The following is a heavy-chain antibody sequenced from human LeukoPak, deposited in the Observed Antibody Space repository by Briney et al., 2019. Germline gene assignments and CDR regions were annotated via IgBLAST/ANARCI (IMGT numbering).Heavy chain of an antibody. CDR2: FYYSGRT. CDR3: LRTTLWDI. D-gene: IGHD2-21*01. CDR1: GGSISSYY. V-gene: IGHV4-59*01. J-gene: IGHJ3*02. Sequence: SETLSLTCTVSGGSISSYYWSWIRQPPGKGLEWFGYFYYSGRTNYNLSLKRRVPISVDTSKNQFPLKPTSETPANTAVDYCLRTTLWDIWGQGTMVTVSS.